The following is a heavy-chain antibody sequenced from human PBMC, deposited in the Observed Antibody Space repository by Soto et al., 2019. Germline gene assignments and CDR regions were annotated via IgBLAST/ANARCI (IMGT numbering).Heavy chain of an antibody. V-gene: IGHV3-23*01. CDR3: AKDQGGTLAGTTWTL. J-gene: IGHJ1*01. CDR2: ISGSSGNT. D-gene: IGHD6-19*01. Sequence: GGSLRLSCAASGFTFNNCAMSWVRQAPGKGLEWVSTISGSSGNTYYSEPVKGRFTISRDNSKNTLYLQVDSLRADDTAVYYCAKDQGGTLAGTTWTLWGQGTLVTVSS. CDR1: GFTFNNCA.